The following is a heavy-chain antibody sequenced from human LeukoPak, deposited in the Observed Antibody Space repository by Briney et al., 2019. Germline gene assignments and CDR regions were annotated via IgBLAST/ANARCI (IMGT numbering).Heavy chain of an antibody. J-gene: IGHJ2*01. Sequence: PGRSLRLSCAASGFTFSSYAMHWVRQAPGKGLEWVAVISYDGSNKYYADSVKGRFTISRDNSKNTLYLQMNSLRAEDTAVYYCAKRSIAVAGPNWYFDLWGRGTLVTVSS. CDR2: ISYDGSNK. CDR3: AKRSIAVAGPNWYFDL. V-gene: IGHV3-30-3*02. D-gene: IGHD6-19*01. CDR1: GFTFSSYA.